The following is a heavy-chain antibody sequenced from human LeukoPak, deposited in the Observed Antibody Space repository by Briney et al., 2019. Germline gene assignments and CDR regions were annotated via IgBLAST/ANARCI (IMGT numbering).Heavy chain of an antibody. CDR2: ISSSSSYI. J-gene: IGHJ4*02. D-gene: IGHD6-13*01. CDR1: GFTFSSYS. CDR3: TGHHQAYSRTY. V-gene: IGHV3-21*01. Sequence: GGSLRLSCAASGFTFSSYSMNWVRQAPGKGLEWVSSISSSSSYIYYADSVKGRFTISRDNAKDTLYLQMNSLRAEDTAVYYCTGHHQAYSRTYWGQGTLVTVSS.